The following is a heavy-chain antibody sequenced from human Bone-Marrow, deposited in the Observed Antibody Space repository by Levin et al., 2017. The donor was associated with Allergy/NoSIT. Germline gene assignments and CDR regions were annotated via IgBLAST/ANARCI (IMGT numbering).Heavy chain of an antibody. J-gene: IGHJ4*02. CDR1: GFMFSDYG. Sequence: GGSLRLSCEASGFMFSDYGMNWVRQAPGKGLEWVSGISGTGESTQYADSVKGRFAISRDNPRNTLILQMNSLRVEDTAVYFCVRGHSGWFQEEDYWGQGILVTVSS. CDR2: ISGTGEST. CDR3: VRGHSGWFQEEDY. D-gene: IGHD6-19*01. V-gene: IGHV3-23*01.